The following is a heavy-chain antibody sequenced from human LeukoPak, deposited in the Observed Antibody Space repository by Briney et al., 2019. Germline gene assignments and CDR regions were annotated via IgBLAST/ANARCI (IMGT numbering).Heavy chain of an antibody. Sequence: SETLSLTCTVSGGSISSSSYYWGWIRQPPGKGLEWIGSIYYSGSTYYNPSLKSRVTISVDTSKNQFSLKLSSVTAADTAVYYCARLGGAGKYSSSSSPYYWGQGTLVTVSS. CDR3: ARLGGAGKYSSSSSPYY. J-gene: IGHJ4*02. D-gene: IGHD6-6*01. CDR2: IYYSGST. V-gene: IGHV4-39*01. CDR1: GGSISSSSYY.